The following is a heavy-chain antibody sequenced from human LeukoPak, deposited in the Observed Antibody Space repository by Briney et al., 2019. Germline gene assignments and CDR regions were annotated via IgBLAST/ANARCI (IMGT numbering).Heavy chain of an antibody. V-gene: IGHV3-11*04. CDR1: GFTFSDYY. Sequence: EGSLRLSCAASGFTFSDYYMSWIRQAPGKGLEWVSYISSSGSTIYYADSVKGRFTISRDNAKNSLYLQMNSLRAEDTAVYYCARERRDGYNFDYWGQGTLVTVSS. D-gene: IGHD5-24*01. J-gene: IGHJ4*02. CDR2: ISSSGSTI. CDR3: ARERRDGYNFDY.